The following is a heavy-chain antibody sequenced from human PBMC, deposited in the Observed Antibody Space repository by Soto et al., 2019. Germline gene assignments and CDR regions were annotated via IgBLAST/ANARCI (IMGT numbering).Heavy chain of an antibody. CDR3: AHTFYDLTNNFDY. CDR2: VFWDNDR. D-gene: IGHD3-3*01. Sequence: SGPALVNPTQTLTLTCTFSGFSLSTNRVGVGWIRQPPGKALEWLALVFWDNDRRYTPSLRNRLTITKDTSDGEVVLTMTNMDPVDTATYFCAHTFYDLTNNFDYWGPGIKVTVSS. CDR1: GFSLSTNRVG. J-gene: IGHJ4*02. V-gene: IGHV2-5*02.